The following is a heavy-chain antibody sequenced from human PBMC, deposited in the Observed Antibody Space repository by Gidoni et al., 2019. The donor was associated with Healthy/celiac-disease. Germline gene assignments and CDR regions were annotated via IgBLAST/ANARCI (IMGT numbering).Heavy chain of an antibody. CDR1: GFTFSSYA. CDR3: AKDYDYDFWSGYYRPPHYYYYYMDV. D-gene: IGHD3-3*01. V-gene: IGHV3-23*01. CDR2: ISGSGGST. Sequence: EVQLLESGGGLVQPGGSLRLSCAASGFTFSSYAMSWVRQAPGKGLEWVSAISGSGGSTYYADSVKGRFTISRDNSKNTLYLQMNSLRAEDTAVYYCAKDYDYDFWSGYYRPPHYYYYYMDVWGKGTTVTVSS. J-gene: IGHJ6*03.